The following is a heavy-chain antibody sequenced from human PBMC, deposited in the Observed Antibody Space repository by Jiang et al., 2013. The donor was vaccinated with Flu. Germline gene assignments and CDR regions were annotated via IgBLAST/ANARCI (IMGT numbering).Heavy chain of an antibody. CDR1: GSFRGHF. CDR3: VRRKAGTGTGAFDV. Sequence: GSFRGHFWTWLRQTPGKGLEWIGEVNHSGTTNYSPSLKSRVTILADTSKNQFSLRLNSVAADDTALYYCVRRKAGTGTGAFDVWGQGTVVAVS. V-gene: IGHV4-34*01. D-gene: IGHD3/OR15-3a*01. CDR2: VNHSGTT. J-gene: IGHJ3*01.